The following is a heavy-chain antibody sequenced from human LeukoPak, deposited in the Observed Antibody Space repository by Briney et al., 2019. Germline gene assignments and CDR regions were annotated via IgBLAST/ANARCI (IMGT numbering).Heavy chain of an antibody. D-gene: IGHD3-10*01. J-gene: IGHJ4*02. CDR2: ISGSGGST. Sequence: PGGSLRLSCAASGFTFSSYAMSWVRQAPGKGLEWVSAISGSGGSTYYADSVKGRFTISRDNSKSTLYLQMNSLRAEDTAVYYCARSTRITMVRGAMPVLDYWGQGTLVTVSS. CDR1: GFTFSSYA. CDR3: ARSTRITMVRGAMPVLDY. V-gene: IGHV3-23*01.